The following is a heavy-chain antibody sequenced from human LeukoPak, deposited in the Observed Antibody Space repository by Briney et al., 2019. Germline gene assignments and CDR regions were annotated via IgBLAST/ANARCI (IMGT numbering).Heavy chain of an antibody. J-gene: IGHJ6*04. D-gene: IGHD5-18*01. CDR3: VKEPAPYSLGDA. CDR1: GFTFSHYG. Sequence: GGSLTLSCGASGFTFSHYGMHWVRQAPGKGLEWVAVVWDNGINKFYADSVKGRFTISRDNSKRTVSLHMNSLRAEDTAVYYCVKEPAPYSLGDAWGKGTTVTVSS. V-gene: IGHV3-33*06. CDR2: VWDNGINK.